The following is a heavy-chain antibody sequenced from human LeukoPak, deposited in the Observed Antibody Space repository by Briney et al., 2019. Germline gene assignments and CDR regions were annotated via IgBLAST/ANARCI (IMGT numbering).Heavy chain of an antibody. J-gene: IGHJ4*02. CDR1: GGSISSGAYY. V-gene: IGHV4-31*03. CDR2: IYHTGNT. Sequence: SETLSLTCSVSGGSISSGAYYWSWIRQFPGRGLEWIAYIYHTGNTYYNPSLKSRLTISLDTSNNQFSLKLSSVTAADTAVYYCARLTYCSGGSCHYYFDYWGQGTLVTVSS. D-gene: IGHD2-15*01. CDR3: ARLTYCSGGSCHYYFDY.